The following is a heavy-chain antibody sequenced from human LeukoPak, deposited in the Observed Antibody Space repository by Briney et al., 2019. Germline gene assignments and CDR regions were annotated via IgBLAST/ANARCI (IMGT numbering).Heavy chain of an antibody. CDR2: INHSGST. V-gene: IGHV4-34*01. CDR1: GGSFSGYY. D-gene: IGHD1-7*01. CDR3: ARVVGLLALVWFDP. Sequence: SETLSLTCAVYGGSFSGYYWSWIRQPPGKGLEWIGEINHSGSTNYNPSLKSRVTISVDTSKNQFSLKLSSVTAADTAVYYCARVVGLLALVWFDPWGQGTLVTVSS. J-gene: IGHJ5*02.